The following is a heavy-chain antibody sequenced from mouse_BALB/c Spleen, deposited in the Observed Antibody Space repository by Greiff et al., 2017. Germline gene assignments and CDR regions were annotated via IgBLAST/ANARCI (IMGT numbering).Heavy chain of an antibody. J-gene: IGHJ4*01. Sequence: VQLHQPGAELVKPGASVKLSCKASGYTFTSYWMHWVKQRPGQGLEWIGEINPSNGRTNYNEKFKSKATLTVDKSSSTAYMQLSSLTSEDSAVYYCARETMDYWGQGTSVTVSS. CDR1: GYTFTSYW. CDR2: INPSNGRT. CDR3: ARETMDY. V-gene: IGHV1S81*02.